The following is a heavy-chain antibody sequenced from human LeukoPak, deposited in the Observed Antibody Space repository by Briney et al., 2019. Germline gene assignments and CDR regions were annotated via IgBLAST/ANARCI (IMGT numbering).Heavy chain of an antibody. CDR1: GGSISSYY. J-gene: IGHJ3*02. CDR3: ARFGSSTWYKGAFDI. Sequence: PSETLSLTCTVSGGSISSYYWSWIRQPPGKGLEWIGYIYYSGSTNYNPSLKSRVTISVDTSKNQFSLNLTSVTAADTAVYYCARFGSSTWYKGAFDIWGQGTMVTVAS. V-gene: IGHV4-59*12. CDR2: IYYSGST. D-gene: IGHD1-1*01.